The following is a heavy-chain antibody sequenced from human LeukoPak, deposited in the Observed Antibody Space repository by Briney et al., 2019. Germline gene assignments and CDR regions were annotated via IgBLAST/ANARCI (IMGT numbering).Heavy chain of an antibody. D-gene: IGHD3-10*01. CDR1: GGSISRSYYY. V-gene: IGHV4-39*07. Sequence: SSETLSLTCTVSGGSISRSYYYWVYIRQPPGKGLEWIGGIYYGGSTYYNPSLKSRVAISIDTSKNQFSLNLSSVTAADTAVYFCARKSLWFKYYDSWGQGMLVTVSS. CDR3: ARKSLWFKYYDS. CDR2: IYYGGST. J-gene: IGHJ4*02.